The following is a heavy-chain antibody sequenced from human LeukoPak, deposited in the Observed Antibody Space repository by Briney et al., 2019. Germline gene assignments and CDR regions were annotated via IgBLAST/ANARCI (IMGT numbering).Heavy chain of an antibody. CDR2: IRSKRNSYAT. D-gene: IGHD3-10*01. CDR3: TRVFERFGELGQNWFDP. V-gene: IGHV3-73*01. CDR1: GFAFSVSA. Sequence: GGSLKLSCAASGFAFSVSAVHWVRQASGKGLEWVGRIRSKRNSYATAYAASVKGRFTISRDDSKITVYLQMNSLKTEDTAVYYCTRVFERFGELGQNWFDPWGQGTLVTVSS. J-gene: IGHJ5*02.